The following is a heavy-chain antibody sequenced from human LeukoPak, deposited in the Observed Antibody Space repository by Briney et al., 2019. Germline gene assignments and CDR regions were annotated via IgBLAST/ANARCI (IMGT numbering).Heavy chain of an antibody. D-gene: IGHD6-13*01. Sequence: SETLSLTCTVSGGSISSNGYYWGWIRQPPGKGLECTGSTFYSPSLKSRVTISVDTSKNQFSLKLSSVTAADTAVYYCASSPAGTADFDIWGQGTMATVSS. CDR1: GGSISSNGYY. V-gene: IGHV4-61*05. CDR2: TGST. CDR3: ASSPAGTADFDI. J-gene: IGHJ3*02.